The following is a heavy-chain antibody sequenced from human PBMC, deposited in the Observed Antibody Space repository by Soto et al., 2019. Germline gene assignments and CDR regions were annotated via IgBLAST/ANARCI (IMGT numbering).Heavy chain of an antibody. CDR3: ARRYSSGFDY. J-gene: IGHJ4*02. CDR2: IYYSGST. Sequence: QVQLQESGPGLMKPSETLSLTCTVSGGSINSYYWSWIRQPPGKGLEWIGYIYYSGSTKYNPSLKSRVTISVDTSKNQFSLNLSSVTAADTAVYYCARRYSSGFDYWGQGTLVTVSS. D-gene: IGHD6-19*01. V-gene: IGHV4-59*08. CDR1: GGSINSYY.